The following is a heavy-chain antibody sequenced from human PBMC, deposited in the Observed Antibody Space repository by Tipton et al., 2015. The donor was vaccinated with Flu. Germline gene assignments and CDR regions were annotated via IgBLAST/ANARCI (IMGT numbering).Heavy chain of an antibody. Sequence: GSLRLSCEASGFTFNSYEMNWVRQAPGKGLEWVSHISPSGSTKYYADSVKGRFTISRDNAKSSLYLEMNSLRSEDTAVYYCTRGFIRLCDYWGQGTLVTVSS. J-gene: IGHJ4*02. CDR1: GFTFNSYE. V-gene: IGHV3-48*03. CDR3: TRGFIRLCDY. D-gene: IGHD3-16*01. CDR2: ISPSGSTK.